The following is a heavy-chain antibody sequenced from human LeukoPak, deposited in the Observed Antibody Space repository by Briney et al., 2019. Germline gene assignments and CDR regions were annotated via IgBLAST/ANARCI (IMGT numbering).Heavy chain of an antibody. J-gene: IGHJ4*02. V-gene: IGHV3-21*01. D-gene: IGHD6-19*01. CDR3: ARDSQWLNFGY. CDR2: ISSSSSYI. Sequence: GGSLRLSCAASGFIFSSYSMNWVRQAPGKGLEWVSSISSSSSYIYYADSVKGRFTISRDNAKNSLYLQMNSLRAEDTAVYYCARDSQWLNFGYWGQGTLVTVSS. CDR1: GFIFSSYS.